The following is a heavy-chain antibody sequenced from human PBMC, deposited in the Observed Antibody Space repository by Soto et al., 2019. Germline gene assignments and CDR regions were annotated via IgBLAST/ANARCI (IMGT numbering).Heavy chain of an antibody. Sequence: SETLSLTCTVSGGSISSGGYYCSWIRQHPGKGLEWIGYIYYSGSTYYNPSLKSRVTISVDTSKNQFSLKLSSVTAADTAVYYCARDKYYYDSSANKRRTGGMDVWGQGTTVTVS. CDR1: GGSISSGGYY. J-gene: IGHJ6*02. V-gene: IGHV4-31*03. CDR3: ARDKYYYDSSANKRRTGGMDV. D-gene: IGHD3-22*01. CDR2: IYYSGST.